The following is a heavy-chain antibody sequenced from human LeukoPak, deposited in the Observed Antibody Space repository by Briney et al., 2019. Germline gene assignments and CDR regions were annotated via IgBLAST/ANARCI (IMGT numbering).Heavy chain of an antibody. Sequence: GGSLRLSCAASGFAFSSYGMRWVRQAPGKGLEWVAFIRYDGTNNYYAYSVKGRFTISRDNSKNTLSLQMNSLRAEDTALYYCAKRPSIIVGVSNWFDPWGQGTLVTVSS. CDR2: IRYDGTNN. CDR3: AKRPSIIVGVSNWFDP. CDR1: GFAFSSYG. D-gene: IGHD1-26*01. J-gene: IGHJ5*02. V-gene: IGHV3-30*02.